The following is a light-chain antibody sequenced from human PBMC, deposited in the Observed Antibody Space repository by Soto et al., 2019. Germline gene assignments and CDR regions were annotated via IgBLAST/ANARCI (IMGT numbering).Light chain of an antibody. V-gene: IGKV1-27*01. CDR3: QKYDNAPWT. Sequence: DIQMTQTPSSLSASVGDRVTITCRASQSINNYLAWYQQRPGKVPSLLIYAASTLQSGVPSRFSGSVSGTDFTLTISSLQAEDVATYYCQKYDNAPWTFGQGTKEDIK. CDR2: AAS. CDR1: QSINNY. J-gene: IGKJ1*01.